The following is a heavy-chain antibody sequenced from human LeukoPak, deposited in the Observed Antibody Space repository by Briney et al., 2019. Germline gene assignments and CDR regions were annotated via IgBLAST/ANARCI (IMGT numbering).Heavy chain of an antibody. J-gene: IGHJ4*02. CDR3: AKKPPGNYPYDY. Sequence: GGSLSLSWAASGFTFDVSAMNWVRRAPGRGLEWVSASGNAGDTYYADSVKGRFTISRDNSKKMLFLQMTSLRAEDTAVYYCAKKPPGNYPYDYWGQGTLVTV. CDR1: GFTFDVSA. D-gene: IGHD3-22*01. CDR2: SGNAGDT. V-gene: IGHV3-23*01.